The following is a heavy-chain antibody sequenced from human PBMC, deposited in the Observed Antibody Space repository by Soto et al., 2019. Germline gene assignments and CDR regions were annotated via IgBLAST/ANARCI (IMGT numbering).Heavy chain of an antibody. D-gene: IGHD4-4*01. Sequence: SETLSLTCSVSGGSISSGGYWWSWIRQHPGKGLEWIGYINHSGSTYYNPSLKSRVTISVDTSKNQFSLKLSSVTAADTAVYYCARSPRRRRNYDNWFDPWGQGTLVTVSS. CDR2: INHSGST. J-gene: IGHJ5*02. CDR1: GGSISSGGYW. V-gene: IGHV4-31*03. CDR3: ARSPRRRRNYDNWFDP.